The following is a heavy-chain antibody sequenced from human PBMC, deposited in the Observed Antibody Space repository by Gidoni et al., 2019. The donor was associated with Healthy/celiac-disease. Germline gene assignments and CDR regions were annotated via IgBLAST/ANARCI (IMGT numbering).Heavy chain of an antibody. V-gene: IGHV3-33*01. CDR1: GFTFSNYG. CDR3: ARFELRWYQWGTPFDY. Sequence: QVQLVESGGGVVQPGRSLRLSCAAAGFTFSNYGLHWVRQAPGKGLEWVAVIWYDGSNKYYADSVKGRFTISRDNSKNTLYLQMNSLRAEDTAVYYCARFELRWYQWGTPFDYWGQGTLVTVSS. J-gene: IGHJ4*02. CDR2: IWYDGSNK. D-gene: IGHD4-17*01.